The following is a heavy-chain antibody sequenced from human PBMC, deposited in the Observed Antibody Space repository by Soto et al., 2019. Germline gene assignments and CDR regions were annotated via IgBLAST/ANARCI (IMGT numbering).Heavy chain of an antibody. CDR1: GFSLSTTGVG. Sequence: QITLKESGPTLVKPTQTLTLTCSVSGFSLSTTGVGVGWIRQSPGKALEWLAIIYWDNDKRYNPSLKSRVTITKDTSKNQVVLTVTNMDPVDTGTYYCARSLWFGELHWGQGALVTVSS. CDR2: IYWDNDK. J-gene: IGHJ4*02. V-gene: IGHV2-5*02. CDR3: ARSLWFGELH. D-gene: IGHD3-10*01.